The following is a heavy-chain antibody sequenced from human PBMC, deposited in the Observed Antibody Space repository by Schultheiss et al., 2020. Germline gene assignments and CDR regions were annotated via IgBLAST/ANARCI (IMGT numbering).Heavy chain of an antibody. V-gene: IGHV4-39*07. Sequence: SQTLSLTCTVSGGSISSTNYYWGWIRQPPGKGLEWIGSIYYSGSTNYNPSLKSRVTISVDKSKNQFSLKLRSVTAADTAVYYCARDYEGQLLRGRGAQGDPKWGYYYYHYMDVWGKGTTVTVSS. CDR1: GGSISSTNYY. J-gene: IGHJ6*03. CDR2: IYYSGST. CDR3: ARDYEGQLLRGRGAQGDPKWGYYYYHYMDV. D-gene: IGHD2-2*01.